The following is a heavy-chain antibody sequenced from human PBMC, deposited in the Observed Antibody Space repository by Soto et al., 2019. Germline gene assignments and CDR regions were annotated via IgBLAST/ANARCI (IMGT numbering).Heavy chain of an antibody. D-gene: IGHD2-2*02. Sequence: SVKVSCKASGGTFSSYAISWVRQAPGQGLEWMGGIIPIFGTANYAQKFQGRVTITADESTSTAYMELSSLRSEDTAVYYCARNRCSSTSCYSFRDNWFDPWGQGTLVTVSS. J-gene: IGHJ5*02. CDR1: GGTFSSYA. CDR3: ARNRCSSTSCYSFRDNWFDP. CDR2: IIPIFGTA. V-gene: IGHV1-69*13.